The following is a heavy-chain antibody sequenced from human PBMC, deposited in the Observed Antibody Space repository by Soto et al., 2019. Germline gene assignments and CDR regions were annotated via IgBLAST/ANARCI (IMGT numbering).Heavy chain of an antibody. J-gene: IGHJ4*02. Sequence: SVKVSCKASGGTFSSYAISWVRQAPGQGLEWMGGIIPIFGTANYAQKFQGRVTITADESTSTAYMELSSLRSEDTAVYYCARAVLRDCSSTSCYTRYYFDYWGRGTLVTVSS. CDR2: IIPIFGTA. CDR3: ARAVLRDCSSTSCYTRYYFDY. V-gene: IGHV1-69*13. D-gene: IGHD2-2*02. CDR1: GGTFSSYA.